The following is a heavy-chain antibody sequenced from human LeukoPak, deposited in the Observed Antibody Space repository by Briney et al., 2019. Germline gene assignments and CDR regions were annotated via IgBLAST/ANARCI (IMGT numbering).Heavy chain of an antibody. D-gene: IGHD3-9*01. CDR3: ARGDFDWLYMYDY. CDR1: GYTFTSYA. J-gene: IGHJ4*02. CDR2: INAGNGNT. Sequence: ASVKVSCKGSGYTFTSYAMHWVRQAPGQRLEWMGWINAGNGNTKYSQKFQGRVTITRDTSASTAYMELSSLRSEDTAVYYCARGDFDWLYMYDYWGQGTLVTVSS. V-gene: IGHV1-3*01.